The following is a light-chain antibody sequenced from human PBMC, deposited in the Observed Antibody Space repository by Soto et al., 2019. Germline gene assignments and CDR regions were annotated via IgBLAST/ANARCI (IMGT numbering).Light chain of an antibody. V-gene: IGKV1-33*01. CDR3: QQSYNVLSWT. CDR1: QDISNY. J-gene: IGKJ1*01. CDR2: DAS. Sequence: DIQMTQSPSSLSASVGDRVTITCQASQDISNYLNWYQQKPGKAPKLLIYDASNLETGVPSRFSGSGSGTTFTLTISSLQPEDFASYYCQQSYNVLSWTFGQGTKVDIK.